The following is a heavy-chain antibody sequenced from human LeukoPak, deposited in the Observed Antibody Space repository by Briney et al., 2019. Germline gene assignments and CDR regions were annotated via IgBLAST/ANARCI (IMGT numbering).Heavy chain of an antibody. D-gene: IGHD2-2*01. V-gene: IGHV3-21*01. CDR3: ASLLGYCSSTSCRRLQNYYYMDV. J-gene: IGHJ6*03. Sequence: GGSLRLSCAASGFTFSSYSMNWVRQAPGKGLEWVSSISSSSSYIYYADSVKGRFTISRDNAKNSLYLQMNSLRAEDAAVYYCASLLGYCSSTSCRRLQNYYYMDVWGKGTTVTVSS. CDR2: ISSSSSYI. CDR1: GFTFSSYS.